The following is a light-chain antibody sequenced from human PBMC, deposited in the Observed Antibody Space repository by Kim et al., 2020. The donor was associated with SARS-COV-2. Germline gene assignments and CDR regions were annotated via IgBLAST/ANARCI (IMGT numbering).Light chain of an antibody. V-gene: IGLV3-19*01. CDR3: NSRDSSGNDQGV. CDR1: SLRSYY. J-gene: IGLJ3*02. Sequence: SSELTQDPAVSVALGQTVRITCQGDSLRSYYASWYQQKPGQAPVLVIYGKNNRPSGIPDRFSGSSSGNTASLTITGAQAEDEADYYCNSRDSSGNDQGV. CDR2: GKN.